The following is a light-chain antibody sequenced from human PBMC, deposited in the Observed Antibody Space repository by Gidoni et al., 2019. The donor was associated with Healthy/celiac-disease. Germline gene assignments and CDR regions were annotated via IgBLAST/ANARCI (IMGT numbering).Light chain of an antibody. CDR2: GAS. Sequence: EIVLTQSPGTLSLSPGERATLSCRASQSVSSSYLAWYPQKPGQAPRLLIYGASSRATGIPDRFSGSGSGTDFTLTISRLEPEDFAVYYCQQYGSSPGWTFGQGTKVEIK. J-gene: IGKJ1*01. CDR1: QSVSSSY. CDR3: QQYGSSPGWT. V-gene: IGKV3-20*01.